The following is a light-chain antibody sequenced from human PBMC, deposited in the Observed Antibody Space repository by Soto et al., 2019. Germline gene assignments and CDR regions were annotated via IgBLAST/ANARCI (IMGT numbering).Light chain of an antibody. J-gene: IGLJ3*02. CDR1: TGAVTSGHH. CDR3: LLTYSGPWV. V-gene: IGLV7-46*01. Sequence: QAVVTQEPSLTVSLGGTVTLTCGSSTGAVTSGHHPYWLQQKPGQAPRTLIYHTTNTLSWTPARFSGSLLGGKAALTLSGAQPEDEALYYCLLTYSGPWVFGGGTQLTVL. CDR2: HTT.